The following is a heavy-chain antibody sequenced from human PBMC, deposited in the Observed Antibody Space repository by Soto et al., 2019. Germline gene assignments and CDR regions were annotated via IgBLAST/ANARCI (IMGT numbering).Heavy chain of an antibody. D-gene: IGHD6-19*01. CDR3: ARDRGVAPPVAGNTHYYYYMDV. V-gene: IGHV1-18*01. Sequence: QDQLVQSGVEVKKPGASVKVSCKASGHSFTNYGITWVRQAPGQGFEWMGWISAYNGNTKYAQKLQGRVTMTTDASTSTAYLELRSRTSDDTAVYYCARDRGVAPPVAGNTHYYYYMDVWGKGTTVTVSS. CDR1: GHSFTNYG. CDR2: ISAYNGNT. J-gene: IGHJ6*03.